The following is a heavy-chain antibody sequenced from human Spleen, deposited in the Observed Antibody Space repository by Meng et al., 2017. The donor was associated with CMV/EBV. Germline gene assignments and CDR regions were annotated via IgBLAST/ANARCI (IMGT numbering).Heavy chain of an antibody. Sequence: SETLSLTCAVYGGSFSGYYWSWIRQPPGKGLEWIGEINHSGSTNYNPSLKSRVTISVDTSKNQFSLKLSSVTAADTAVYYCARTNFYSSSPHDYWGQGTLVTVSS. CDR3: ARTNFYSSSPHDY. J-gene: IGHJ4*02. D-gene: IGHD6-6*01. CDR2: INHSGST. V-gene: IGHV4-34*01. CDR1: GGSFSGYY.